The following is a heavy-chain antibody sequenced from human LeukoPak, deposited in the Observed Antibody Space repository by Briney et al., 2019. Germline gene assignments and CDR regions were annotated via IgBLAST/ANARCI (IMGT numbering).Heavy chain of an antibody. CDR3: ARTTVTNNWFDP. CDR1: GYSISSGYY. CDR2: IYHSGST. D-gene: IGHD4-11*01. Sequence: SQTLSLTCAVSGYSISSGYYWAWIRQPPGKGLECLGRIYHSGSTYYNPSLKSRVTIPVDTAKNHFTLKLTSVTAADTAVYYGARTTVTNNWFDPWGQGTLVTVSS. J-gene: IGHJ5*02. V-gene: IGHV4-38-2*01.